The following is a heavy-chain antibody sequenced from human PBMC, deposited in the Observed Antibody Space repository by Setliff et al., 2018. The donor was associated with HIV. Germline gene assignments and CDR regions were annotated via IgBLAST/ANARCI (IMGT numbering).Heavy chain of an antibody. CDR2: ISAYNGNT. CDR3: SRAAVAGPWRKLDY. D-gene: IGHD6-19*01. V-gene: IGHV1-18*01. Sequence: VKVSCKASGYTFTSFGISWVRQAPGQGLEWMGRISAYNGNTDHAQRLQGRVTMTTDTSTRTAYMELRSLRSDDTAVYYCSRAAVAGPWRKLDYWGQGTLVTVSS. J-gene: IGHJ4*02. CDR1: GYTFTSFG.